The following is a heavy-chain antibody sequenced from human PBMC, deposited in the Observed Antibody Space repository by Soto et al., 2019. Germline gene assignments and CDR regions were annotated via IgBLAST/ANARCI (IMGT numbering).Heavy chain of an antibody. CDR1: GYTFTNYA. V-gene: IGHV1-3*01. CDR3: ARDLGFGLSDY. Sequence: QVQLVQSGAEVKKPGASVKVSCKASGYTFTNYAMHWVRQAPGQRLEWMGWINAGNGNTKYSQKFQGRVTITRDTSASTAYMELSSLRSEDTAVYYCARDLGFGLSDYWGQRTLVTVSS. J-gene: IGHJ4*02. CDR2: INAGNGNT. D-gene: IGHD3-10*01.